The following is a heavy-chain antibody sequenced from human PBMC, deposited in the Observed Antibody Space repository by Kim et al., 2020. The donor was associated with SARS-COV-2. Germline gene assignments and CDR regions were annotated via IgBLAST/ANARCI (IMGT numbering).Heavy chain of an antibody. D-gene: IGHD5-18*01. J-gene: IGHJ5*02. CDR2: IDPRDSYT. CDR1: GYSFTSYW. CDR3: AKHRGDTAMVAYNWFDP. V-gene: IGHV5-10-1*01. Sequence: GESLKISCKGSGYSFTSYWITWVRQMPGKGLEWMGRIDPRDSYTNYSSSFQGHVSISADKSINTAYLQWSSLKASDSAMYFCAKHRGDTAMVAYNWFDPW.